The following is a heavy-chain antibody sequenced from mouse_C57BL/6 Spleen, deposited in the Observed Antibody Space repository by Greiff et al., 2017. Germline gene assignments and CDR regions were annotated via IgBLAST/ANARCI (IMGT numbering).Heavy chain of an antibody. CDR3: ARSGDYASSSFDY. D-gene: IGHD1-1*01. J-gene: IGHJ2*01. CDR1: GYTFTSYW. Sequence: VQLQQPGAELVRPGSSVKLSCKASGYTFTSYWMDWVKQRPGQGLEWIGNIYPSDGETHYNQKFKDKATLTVDKSSSTAYMQLSSLTSEDAAVYYGARSGDYASSSFDYWGQGTTLTVSS. V-gene: IGHV1-61*01. CDR2: IYPSDGET.